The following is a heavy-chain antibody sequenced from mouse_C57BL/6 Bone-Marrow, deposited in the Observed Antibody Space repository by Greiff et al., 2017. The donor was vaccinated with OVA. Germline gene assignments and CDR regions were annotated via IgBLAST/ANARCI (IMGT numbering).Heavy chain of an antibody. D-gene: IGHD1-1*01. CDR3: ARELRFYDFDY. J-gene: IGHJ2*01. CDR1: GYSITSGYD. CDR2: ISYSGST. V-gene: IGHV3-1*01. Sequence: VQLQQSGPGMVKPSQSLSLTCTVTGYSITSGYDWHWIRHFPGNKLEWMGYISYSGSTNYNPSLKSRISITHDTSKNHFFLKLNSVTTEDTATYYCARELRFYDFDYWGQGTTLTVSS.